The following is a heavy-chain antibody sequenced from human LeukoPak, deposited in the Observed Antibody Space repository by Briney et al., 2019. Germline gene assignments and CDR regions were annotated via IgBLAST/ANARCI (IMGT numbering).Heavy chain of an antibody. D-gene: IGHD6-6*01. CDR1: GFTFSSYA. J-gene: IGHJ4*02. Sequence: PGRSLRLSCAASGFTFSSYAMHWVRQAPGKGLEWVAVISYDGSNKYYADSVKGRFTISRDNSKNTLYLQMNSLRAEDTAVYYCARDSWVVGTRIAARLHYWGQGTLVTVSS. CDR2: ISYDGSNK. CDR3: ARDSWVVGTRIAARLHY. V-gene: IGHV3-30-3*01.